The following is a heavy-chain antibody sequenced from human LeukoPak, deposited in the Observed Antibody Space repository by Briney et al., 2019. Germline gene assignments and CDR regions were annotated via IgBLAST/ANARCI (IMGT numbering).Heavy chain of an antibody. CDR2: ISGSTNYI. J-gene: IGHJ4*02. CDR3: VRVGYCSSSTCRNYFDY. Sequence: GGSLRLSCAASGFPLSGYSMNWVRQAPGKGLEWVSSISGSTNYIYYADSVKGRFTISRDNARNSLYLQMNSLRAEDTAVYYCVRVGYCSSSTCRNYFDYWGQGTLVTVSS. D-gene: IGHD2-2*01. V-gene: IGHV3-21*01. CDR1: GFPLSGYS.